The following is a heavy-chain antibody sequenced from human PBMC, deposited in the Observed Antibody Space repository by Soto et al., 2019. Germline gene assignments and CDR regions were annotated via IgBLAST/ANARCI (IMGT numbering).Heavy chain of an antibody. CDR3: ARDYSSSSPSYFDY. Sequence: QVQLQQWGAGLLKPSETLSLTCAVYGGSFRGYYWSWIRQPPGKGLEWIGEINHSGSTNYNPSLKSRVTISVDTSKNQFSLKLSSVTAADTAVYYCARDYSSSSPSYFDYWGQGTLVTVSS. CDR1: GGSFRGYY. J-gene: IGHJ4*02. CDR2: INHSGST. V-gene: IGHV4-34*01. D-gene: IGHD6-6*01.